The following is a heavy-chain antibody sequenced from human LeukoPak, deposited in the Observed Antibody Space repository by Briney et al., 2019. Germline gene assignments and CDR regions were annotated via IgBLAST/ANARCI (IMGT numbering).Heavy chain of an antibody. CDR1: GFTLSSYA. V-gene: IGHV3-30-3*01. CDR3: AKGAYYYDSSGYMSGY. Sequence: GRSLRLSCEVSGFTLSSYAMHWVRQAPGKGLEWVAVISYDGNNKYYADSVKGRFTISRDNSKNTLYLQMNSLRAEDTAVYYCAKGAYYYDSSGYMSGYWGQGTLVTVSS. D-gene: IGHD3-22*01. CDR2: ISYDGNNK. J-gene: IGHJ4*02.